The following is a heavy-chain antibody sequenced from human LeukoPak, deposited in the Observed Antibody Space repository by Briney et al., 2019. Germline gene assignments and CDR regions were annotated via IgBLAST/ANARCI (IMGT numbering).Heavy chain of an antibody. CDR1: GFTFSSYS. Sequence: GGSLRLSCAASGFTFSSYSMTWVRQAPGKGLEWVSSISSSSGYIYYADSVKGRFTISRDNAKNSLYLQMNSLRAEDTAVYYCARESPGGYSYGGDYFDYWGQGTLVTVSS. CDR3: ARESPGGYSYGGDYFDY. V-gene: IGHV3-21*01. D-gene: IGHD5-18*01. J-gene: IGHJ4*02. CDR2: ISSSSGYI.